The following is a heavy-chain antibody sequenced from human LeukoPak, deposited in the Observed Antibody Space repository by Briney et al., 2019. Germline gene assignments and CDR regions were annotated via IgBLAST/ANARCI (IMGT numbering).Heavy chain of an antibody. Sequence: SETLSLTCAVYGGSFSGYYWSWLRQPPGKGLEWIGEINHSGSTNYNPSLKSRVTISVDTSKNQFSLKLSSVTAADTAVYYCARGRYSYGYRPGYYYYMDVWGKGTTVTVSS. D-gene: IGHD5-18*01. CDR2: INHSGST. V-gene: IGHV4-34*01. CDR1: GGSFSGYY. CDR3: ARGRYSYGYRPGYYYYMDV. J-gene: IGHJ6*03.